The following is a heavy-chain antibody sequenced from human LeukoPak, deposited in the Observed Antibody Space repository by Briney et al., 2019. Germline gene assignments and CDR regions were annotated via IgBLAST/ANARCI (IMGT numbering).Heavy chain of an antibody. J-gene: IGHJ5*02. V-gene: IGHV4-59*01. CDR1: GGSIRSYY. CDR2: IYYSGST. D-gene: IGHD2-2*01. Sequence: SETLSLTCTVSGGSIRSYYWSWIRQPPGKGLEWIGYIYYSGSTNYNPSLKSRVTISVDTSKHQFSLKLSSVTAADTAVYYCARDRVVPAGDWFDPWGQGTLVTVSS. CDR3: ARDRVVPAGDWFDP.